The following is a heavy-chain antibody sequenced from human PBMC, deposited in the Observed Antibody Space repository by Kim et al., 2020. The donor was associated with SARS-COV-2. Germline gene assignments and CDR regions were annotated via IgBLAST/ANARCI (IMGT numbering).Heavy chain of an antibody. CDR3: ARQDTVTTEDYFDY. J-gene: IGHJ4*02. V-gene: IGHV4-39*01. CDR2: IYYSGST. CDR1: GGSISSSSYY. D-gene: IGHD4-17*01. Sequence: SETLSLTCTVSGGSISSSSYYWGWIRQPPGKGLEWIGSIYYSGSTYYNPSLKSRVTISVDTSKNQFSLKLSSVTAADTAVYYCARQDTVTTEDYFDYWGQGTLVTVSS.